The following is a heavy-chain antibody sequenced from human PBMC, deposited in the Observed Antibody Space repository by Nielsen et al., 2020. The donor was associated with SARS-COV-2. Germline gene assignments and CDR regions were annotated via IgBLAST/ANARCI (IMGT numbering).Heavy chain of an antibody. Sequence: GESLKISCAASGFTFSSYDMHWVRQAPGKGLEWVSAIGTAGDTYYPGSVKGRFTISRENAKNSLYLQMNSLRAGDTAVYYCARVNYDSSGYYYWFDYWGQGTLVTVSS. V-gene: IGHV3-13*01. J-gene: IGHJ4*02. D-gene: IGHD3-22*01. CDR2: IGTAGDT. CDR3: ARVNYDSSGYYYWFDY. CDR1: GFTFSSYD.